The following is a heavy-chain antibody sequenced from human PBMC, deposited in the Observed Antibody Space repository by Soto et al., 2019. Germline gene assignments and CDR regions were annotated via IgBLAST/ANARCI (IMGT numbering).Heavy chain of an antibody. Sequence: EVQLVESGGGLVQPGGSLTLSCAASGFTFGRNWMSWVRQAPGKGLEWVANIKQDGSEKYYAQAVKGRFTLSRDNVETSLYLQTNSLRAEDTAVYYCARDGDGYPAWGQGTLATVSS. J-gene: IGHJ5*02. CDR2: IKQDGSEK. CDR3: ARDGDGYPA. V-gene: IGHV3-7*01. CDR1: GFTFGRNW. D-gene: IGHD5-12*01.